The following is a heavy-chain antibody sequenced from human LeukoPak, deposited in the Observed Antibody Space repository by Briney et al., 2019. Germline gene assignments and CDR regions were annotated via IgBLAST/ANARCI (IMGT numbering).Heavy chain of an antibody. V-gene: IGHV3-21*01. CDR2: ISSSSSNI. D-gene: IGHD5-18*01. CDR3: ARDTSVDTAMANHDAFDI. Sequence: GGSLRLSCAASGFTFSSYSMNWVRQAPGKGLEWVSSISSSSSNIYYADSVKGRFTISRDNAKNSLYLQMNSLRAEDTAVYYCARDTSVDTAMANHDAFDIWGQGTMVTVSS. J-gene: IGHJ3*02. CDR1: GFTFSSYS.